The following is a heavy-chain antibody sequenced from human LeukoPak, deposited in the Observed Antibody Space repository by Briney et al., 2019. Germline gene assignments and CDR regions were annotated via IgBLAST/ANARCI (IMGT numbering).Heavy chain of an antibody. CDR1: GFTFNNYG. CDR3: AKDPGAHYYGSGSYRRGSYFDY. CDR2: IRYDGSNK. Sequence: GGSLRLSCAASGFTFNNYGMHWVRQAPGKGLEWVAFIRYDGSNKYYADSVKGRFTISRDNSKNTLYLQMNSLRDEDTAVYYCAKDPGAHYYGSGSYRRGSYFDYWGQGTLVTVSS. D-gene: IGHD3-10*01. J-gene: IGHJ4*02. V-gene: IGHV3-30*02.